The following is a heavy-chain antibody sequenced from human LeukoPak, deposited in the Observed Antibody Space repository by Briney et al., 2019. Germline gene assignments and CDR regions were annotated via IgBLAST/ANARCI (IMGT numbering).Heavy chain of an antibody. CDR1: GGSISSYY. V-gene: IGHV4-59*01. CDR2: IYYSGST. CDR3: ARTAYDLLDV. D-gene: IGHD3-3*01. J-gene: IGHJ6*02. Sequence: SETLSLTCTVSGGSISSYYWSWIRQPPGKGLEWIGYIYYSGSTNYNPSLKSRVTISVDTSKNQFSLKLSSVTAADTAVYYCARTAYDLLDVWGQGTTVTVSS.